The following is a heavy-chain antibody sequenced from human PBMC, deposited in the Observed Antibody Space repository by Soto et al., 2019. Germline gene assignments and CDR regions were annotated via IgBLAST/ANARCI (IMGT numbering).Heavy chain of an antibody. Sequence: PGGSLRLSCAASGFTFSSFEMNWVRQAPGKGLEWVSYISGSGSTIYYADSVKGRFTTSRDNPKNSLFLQMNTLSAEDTALYYCARDSRNSYGSDVWGQGTTVTVSS. J-gene: IGHJ6*02. CDR1: GFTFSSFE. V-gene: IGHV3-48*03. CDR2: ISGSGSTI. CDR3: ARDSRNSYGSDV.